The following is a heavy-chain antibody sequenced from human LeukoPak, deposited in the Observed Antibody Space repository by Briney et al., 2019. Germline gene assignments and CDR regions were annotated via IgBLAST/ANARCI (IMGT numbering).Heavy chain of an antibody. CDR2: INDDGTYT. Sequence: GGSLRLSCAASGFTFSSYWMHWVRQVPGKGLVWVSCINDDGTYTVYADSVKGRFTISRDNAKNTLYLQMNSLRGEDTAVYYCGREIQARGKTLEYWGEGTLVTDSS. D-gene: IGHD5-12*01. CDR1: GFTFSSYW. CDR3: GREIQARGKTLEY. V-gene: IGHV3-74*01. J-gene: IGHJ4*02.